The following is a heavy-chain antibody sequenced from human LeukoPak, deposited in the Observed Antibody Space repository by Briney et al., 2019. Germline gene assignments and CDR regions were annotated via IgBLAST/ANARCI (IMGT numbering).Heavy chain of an antibody. CDR3: AKVIYTSAWYRFDY. CDR1: GFTFNDYA. D-gene: IGHD6-19*01. V-gene: IGHV3-9*01. CDR2: ISWNSVSI. Sequence: GGSLRLSCAASGFTFNDYAMHWVRQAPGKGLGWVSGISWNSVSIGYADSVKGRFTISRDNAKSSLYLQMNSLRPEDTALYYCAKVIYTSAWYRFDYWGQGTLVTVS. J-gene: IGHJ4*02.